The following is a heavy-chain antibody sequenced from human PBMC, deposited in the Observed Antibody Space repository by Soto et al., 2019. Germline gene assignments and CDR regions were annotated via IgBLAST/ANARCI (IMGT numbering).Heavy chain of an antibody. CDR1: GGSFSGYY. Sequence: QVQLQQWGAGLLKPSETLSLTCAVYGGSFSGYYWSWIRQPPGKGLEWIGEINHSGSTNYNPSLKSRVTISVDTSKNQFSLKLSSVTAADTAVYYCARGVYCSSTSCYWGMDVWGHGTTVTVSS. J-gene: IGHJ6*02. CDR3: ARGVYCSSTSCYWGMDV. V-gene: IGHV4-34*01. CDR2: INHSGST. D-gene: IGHD2-2*01.